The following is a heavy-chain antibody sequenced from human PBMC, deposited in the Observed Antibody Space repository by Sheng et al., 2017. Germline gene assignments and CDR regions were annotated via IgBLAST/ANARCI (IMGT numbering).Heavy chain of an antibody. CDR1: GGTFSSYA. CDR2: IIPILGIA. J-gene: IGHJ6*03. D-gene: IGHD6-6*01. V-gene: IGHV1-69*04. CDR3: ARGAAEYSSSSDYYYYYMDV. Sequence: QVQLVQSGAEVKKPGSSVKVSCKASGGTFSSYAISWVRQAPGQGLEWMGGIIPILGIANYAQKFQGRVTITADKSTSTAYMELSSLRSEDTAVYYCARGAAEYSSSSDYYYYYMDVWGKGTTVTVSS.